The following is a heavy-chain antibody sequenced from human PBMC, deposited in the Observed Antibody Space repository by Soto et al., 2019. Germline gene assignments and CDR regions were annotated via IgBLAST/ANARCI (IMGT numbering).Heavy chain of an antibody. CDR1: GFTFSSYG. CDR3: AKEYYYDSSGYFDY. Sequence: GGSLRLSCAASGFTFSSYGMHWVRQAPGKGLEWVAVISYDGSNKYYADSVKGRFTISRDNSKNTLYLQMNSLRAEDTAVYYCAKEYYYDSSGYFDYWGQGTLVTVSS. V-gene: IGHV3-30*18. D-gene: IGHD3-22*01. J-gene: IGHJ4*02. CDR2: ISYDGSNK.